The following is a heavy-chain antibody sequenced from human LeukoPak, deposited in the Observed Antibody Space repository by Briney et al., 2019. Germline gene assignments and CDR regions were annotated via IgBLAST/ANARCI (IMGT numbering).Heavy chain of an antibody. CDR3: ARDGAEYSSSSIPHYGMDV. Sequence: ASVKVSCKASGYTFTSYAMHWVRQAPGQRLEWMGWINAGNGNTKYSRKFQGRVTITRDTSASTAYMELSSLRSEDTAVYYCARDGAEYSSSSIPHYGMDVWGQGTTVTVSS. V-gene: IGHV1-3*01. J-gene: IGHJ6*02. CDR2: INAGNGNT. D-gene: IGHD6-6*01. CDR1: GYTFTSYA.